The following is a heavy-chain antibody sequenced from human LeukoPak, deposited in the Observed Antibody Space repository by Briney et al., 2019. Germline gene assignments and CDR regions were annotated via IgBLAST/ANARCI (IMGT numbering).Heavy chain of an antibody. Sequence: GGSLKLPCAASGFTFSGSVMHWVRQASGKGLEWVARIRSKANNYATAYAASVKGRFTVSRDDSKNTAYLQVNSLKTEDTAVYYCTSPKADSSYYGLGVWGQGTTVTVSS. CDR3: TSPKADSSYYGLGV. CDR1: GFTFSGSV. J-gene: IGHJ6*02. V-gene: IGHV3-73*01. D-gene: IGHD6-19*01. CDR2: IRSKANNYAT.